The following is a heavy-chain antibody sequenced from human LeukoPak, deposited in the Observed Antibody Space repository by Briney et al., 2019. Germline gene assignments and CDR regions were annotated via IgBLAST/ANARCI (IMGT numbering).Heavy chain of an antibody. CDR1: GYTFTGYY. CDR3: ARDSYEERPSPAAADPFDY. V-gene: IGHV1-2*02. D-gene: IGHD6-13*01. CDR2: INPNSGGT. J-gene: IGHJ4*02. Sequence: ASVKVSCKASGYTFTGYYMHWVRQAPGQGLEWMGWINPNSGGTNYAQKFQGRVTMTRDTSISTAYMELSRLRSDDTAVYYCARDSYEERPSPAAADPFDYWGQGTLVTVSS.